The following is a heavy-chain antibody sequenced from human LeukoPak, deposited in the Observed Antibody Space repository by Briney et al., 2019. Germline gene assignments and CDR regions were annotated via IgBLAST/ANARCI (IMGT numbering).Heavy chain of an antibody. V-gene: IGHV4-39*01. Sequence: PSETLSLTCTVSGGSISSSSYYWGWIRQPPGKGLEWIGSIYYSGSTYYNPSLKSRVTISVDTSKNQFSLKLSSVTAADTAVYYCARAKRYYYDSSGYYTDYDAFDIWGQGTMVTVSS. J-gene: IGHJ3*02. D-gene: IGHD3-22*01. CDR3: ARAKRYYYDSSGYYTDYDAFDI. CDR1: GGSISSSSYY. CDR2: IYYSGST.